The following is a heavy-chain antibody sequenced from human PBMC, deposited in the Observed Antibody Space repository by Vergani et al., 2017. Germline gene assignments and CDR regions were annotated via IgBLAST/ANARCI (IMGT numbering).Heavy chain of an antibody. Sequence: QVQVVQSGAEVKKSGASVKVSCKTSGYTFSNYYMPWVRQAPGQGLEWMGIINPSGGNTNYAQKFQGRVTMTRETSTSTVYMELSSLRSEDTAIYYCARGDYGILTGYRYWGQGTLVTVSA. CDR3: ARGDYGILTGYRY. V-gene: IGHV1-46*03. J-gene: IGHJ4*02. CDR2: INPSGGNT. D-gene: IGHD3-9*01. CDR1: GYTFSNYY.